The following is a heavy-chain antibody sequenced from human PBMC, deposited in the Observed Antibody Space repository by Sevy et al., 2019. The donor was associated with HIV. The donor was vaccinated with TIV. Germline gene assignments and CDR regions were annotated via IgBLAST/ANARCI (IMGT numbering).Heavy chain of an antibody. CDR2: ISSSSSYI. CDR3: ARDLEGAGLSFDY. V-gene: IGHV3-21*01. D-gene: IGHD1-26*01. Sequence: GSLRLSCAASGFTFSSYSMNWVRQAPGKGLEWVSSISSSSSYIYYADSVKGRFTISRDNTKNSLYLQMNSLRAEDTAVYYCARDLEGAGLSFDYWGQGTLVTVSS. J-gene: IGHJ4*02. CDR1: GFTFSSYS.